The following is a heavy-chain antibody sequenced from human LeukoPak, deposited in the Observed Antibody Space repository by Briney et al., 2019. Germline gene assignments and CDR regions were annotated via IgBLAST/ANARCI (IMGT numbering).Heavy chain of an antibody. CDR2: IYSGGST. J-gene: IGHJ4*02. CDR3: ARDISIVVVPADPNGYFDY. V-gene: IGHV3-53*01. D-gene: IGHD2-2*01. CDR1: GFTVSSNY. Sequence: PGGSLRLPCAASGFTVSSNYMSWVRQAPGKGLEWVSVIYSGGSTYYADSVKGRFTISRDNSKNTLYLQMNSLRAEDTAVYYCARDISIVVVPADPNGYFDYWGQGTLVTVSS.